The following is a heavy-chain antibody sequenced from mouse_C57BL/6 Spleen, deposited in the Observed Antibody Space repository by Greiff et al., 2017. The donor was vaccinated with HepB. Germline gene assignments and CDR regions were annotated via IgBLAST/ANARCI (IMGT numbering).Heavy chain of an antibody. J-gene: IGHJ3*01. V-gene: IGHV1-81*01. Sequence: QVQLKESGAELARPGASVKLSCKASGYTFTSYGISWVKQRTGQGLEWIGEIYPRSGNTYYNEKFKSKATLTVDKSSSTAYMQLSSLTSEDSAVYYCARYDYDWFAYWGQGTLVTVSA. CDR2: IYPRSGNT. D-gene: IGHD2-4*01. CDR1: GYTFTSYG. CDR3: ARYDYDWFAY.